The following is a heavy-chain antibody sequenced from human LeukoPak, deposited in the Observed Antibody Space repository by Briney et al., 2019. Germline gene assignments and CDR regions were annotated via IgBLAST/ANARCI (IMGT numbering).Heavy chain of an antibody. CDR1: GFTFSAYS. CDR2: ISTTGSAI. Sequence: GGCLRLSCAASGFTFSAYSMNWVRQSPGKGLEWVSYISTTGSAIYYADSVKGRFTISRDNAKNSLYLQMNSLRDEDTAVYYCARGKYSSGWYWFDPWGQGTLVTV. CDR3: ARGKYSSGWYWFDP. D-gene: IGHD6-19*01. J-gene: IGHJ5*02. V-gene: IGHV3-48*02.